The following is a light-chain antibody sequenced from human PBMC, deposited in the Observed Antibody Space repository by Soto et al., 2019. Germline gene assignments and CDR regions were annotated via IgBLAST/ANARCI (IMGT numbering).Light chain of an antibody. CDR3: ISYAGSIIWV. V-gene: IGLV2-8*01. CDR2: DVS. J-gene: IGLJ3*02. Sequence: QSALTQPPSASGSPGQSVTISCTGTSSDVGAYNYVSWYQQHPGKAPKLMIYDVSKRPSGVPDRFSGSKSGNTASLTVSGLQAEDEADFYCISYAGSIIWVFGGGTKVTVL. CDR1: SSDVGAYNY.